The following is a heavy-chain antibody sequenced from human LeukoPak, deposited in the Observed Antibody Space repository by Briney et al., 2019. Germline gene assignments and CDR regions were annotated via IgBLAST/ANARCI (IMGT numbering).Heavy chain of an antibody. Sequence: GGSLRLSCAASGFTFSSYAMSWVRQAPGKGLEWVSAISGSGDSTYCADSVKGRFTISRDNSKNTLYLQMNSLRAEDTAVYYRASGRGSWYYYGMDVWGQGTTVTVSS. V-gene: IGHV3-23*01. CDR2: ISGSGDST. CDR3: ASGRGSWYYYGMDV. D-gene: IGHD3-10*01. J-gene: IGHJ6*02. CDR1: GFTFSSYA.